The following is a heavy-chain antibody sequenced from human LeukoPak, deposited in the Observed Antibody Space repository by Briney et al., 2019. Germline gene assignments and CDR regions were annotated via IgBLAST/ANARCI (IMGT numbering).Heavy chain of an antibody. Sequence: ASVKVSCKASGYTFSSYGINWVRLAPGRGPEWMASINPQKRDTHYAQNFQGRVTVTAGTSTNTAYMELRSLRSDDTAIYYCARRKYSADYNGRDVWGQGTTVTVSS. CDR1: GYTFSSYG. J-gene: IGHJ6*02. D-gene: IGHD5-12*01. CDR2: INPQKRDT. V-gene: IGHV1-18*01. CDR3: ARRKYSADYNGRDV.